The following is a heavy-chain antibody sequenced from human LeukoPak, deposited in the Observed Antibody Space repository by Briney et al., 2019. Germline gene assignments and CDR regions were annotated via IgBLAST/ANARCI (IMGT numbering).Heavy chain of an antibody. CDR3: ARDPQGGYYYDSSGYYTSFDY. J-gene: IGHJ4*02. CDR1: GGSFSGYY. CDR2: INHSGST. Sequence: SETLSLTCAVYGGSFSGYYWSWIRRPPGKGLEWIGEINHSGSTNYNPSLKSRVTISVDTSKNQFSLKLSSVTAADTAVYYCARDPQGGYYYDSSGYYTSFDYWGQGTLVTVSS. V-gene: IGHV4-34*01. D-gene: IGHD3-22*01.